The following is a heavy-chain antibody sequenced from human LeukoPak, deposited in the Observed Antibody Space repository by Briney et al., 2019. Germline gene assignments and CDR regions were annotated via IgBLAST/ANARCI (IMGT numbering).Heavy chain of an antibody. Sequence: ASVKVSCKASGYTFTSYAMHWVRQAPGQRLEWMGWINAGNGNTKYSQKFQGRVTITRDTSASTAYMELSSLRSEDTAVYYCARESVGATSDYFDYWGQGTLVTVSS. J-gene: IGHJ4*02. D-gene: IGHD1-26*01. CDR3: ARESVGATSDYFDY. CDR2: INAGNGNT. CDR1: GYTFTSYA. V-gene: IGHV1-3*01.